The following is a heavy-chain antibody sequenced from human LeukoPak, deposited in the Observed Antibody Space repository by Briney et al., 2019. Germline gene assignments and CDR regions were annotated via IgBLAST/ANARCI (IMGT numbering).Heavy chain of an antibody. CDR3: ASYAAAGTALFDP. Sequence: SETLSLTCTVSGGSISSSSYYWGWIRQPPGKGLEWIGSIYYSGSTYYNPSLKSRVTISVDTSKNQFSLKLSSVTAADTAVYYCASYAAAGTALFDPWSQGTLVTVSS. CDR2: IYYSGST. J-gene: IGHJ5*02. D-gene: IGHD6-13*01. CDR1: GGSISSSSYY. V-gene: IGHV4-39*01.